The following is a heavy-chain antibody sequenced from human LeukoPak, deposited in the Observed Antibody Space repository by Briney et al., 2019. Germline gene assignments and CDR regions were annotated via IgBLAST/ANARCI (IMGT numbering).Heavy chain of an antibody. CDR3: AGSGSHVY. V-gene: IGHV3-23*01. CDR1: GFTFRSYD. D-gene: IGHD1-26*01. CDR2: ITGNGAST. Sequence: PGGSLRLSCAASGFTFRSYDINWVRQAPGKGLGWVSSITGNGASTNFADSVRGRFTISRDNSKNTAYLQMNSLRAEDTAVYYCAGSGSHVYWGQGTLVTVSS. J-gene: IGHJ4*02.